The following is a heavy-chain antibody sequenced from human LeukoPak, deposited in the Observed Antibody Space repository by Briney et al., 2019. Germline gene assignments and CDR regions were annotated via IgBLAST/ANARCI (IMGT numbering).Heavy chain of an antibody. J-gene: IGHJ5*02. V-gene: IGHV1-69*06. Sequence: SVKVSCKASGGTFSSYAISWVRQAPGQGLEWMGGIIPIFGTANYAQKFQGRVTITADKSTSTAYMELSSLRSEDTAVYYCARTGTGTTSPPWFDPWGQGTLVTVSS. CDR1: GGTFSSYA. CDR2: IIPIFGTA. D-gene: IGHD1-7*01. CDR3: ARTGTGTTSPPWFDP.